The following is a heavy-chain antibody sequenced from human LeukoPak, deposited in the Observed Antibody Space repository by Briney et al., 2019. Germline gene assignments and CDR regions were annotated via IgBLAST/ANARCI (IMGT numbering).Heavy chain of an antibody. D-gene: IGHD3-22*01. CDR2: ISAYNGNT. Sequence: VASVKVSCKASGYTFTSYGISWVRQAPGQGLEWMGWISAYNGNTNYAQKLQGRVTMTTDTSTSTAYMELRSLRSDDTAVYYCARSDDYYDTRGFDYWGQGTLVTVSS. V-gene: IGHV1-18*01. CDR1: GYTFTSYG. J-gene: IGHJ4*02. CDR3: ARSDDYYDTRGFDY.